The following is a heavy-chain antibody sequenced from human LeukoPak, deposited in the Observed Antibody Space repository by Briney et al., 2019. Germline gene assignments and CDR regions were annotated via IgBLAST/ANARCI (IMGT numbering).Heavy chain of an antibody. Sequence: PGGSLRLSCAASGFTLSEHYMDWVRQAPGKGLEWVGRSKNKANSYITQYAAFVQGRFTISRDDSKNSLYLQINSLKTEDTAVYYCARDDGGQGDYWGQGTLVTVSS. V-gene: IGHV3-72*01. CDR1: GFTLSEHY. CDR3: ARDDGGQGDY. J-gene: IGHJ4*02. D-gene: IGHD2-15*01. CDR2: SKNKANSYIT.